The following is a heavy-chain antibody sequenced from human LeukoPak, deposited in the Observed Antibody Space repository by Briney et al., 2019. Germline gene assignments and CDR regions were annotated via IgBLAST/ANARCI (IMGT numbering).Heavy chain of an antibody. D-gene: IGHD3-10*01. CDR3: ARDPTSVYGSGEGAKFDY. V-gene: IGHV3-30*04. CDR2: ISYDGSNK. CDR1: GFTFSSYA. Sequence: GRSLRLSCAASGFTFSSYAMHWVRQAPGKGLEWVAVISYDGSNKYYADSVKGRFTISRDNSKNTLYLKMNSLRAEDTAVYYCARDPTSVYGSGEGAKFDYWGQGTLVTVSS. J-gene: IGHJ4*02.